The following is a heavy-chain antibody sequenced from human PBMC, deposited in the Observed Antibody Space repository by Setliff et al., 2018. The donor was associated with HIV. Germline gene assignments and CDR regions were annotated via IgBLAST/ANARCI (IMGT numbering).Heavy chain of an antibody. CDR1: GFTFSNYN. D-gene: IGHD3-22*01. V-gene: IGHV3-48*01. Sequence: GGSLRLSCAASGFTFSNYNMNWVRQAPGKGLEWISFITSTGINIHDTDSVKVRFTDSRDNARNSLYLQMDSLRVEDTAVYYCAKVDTAMVVHYYDSSGYLRPFDSWGQGTLVTVSS. CDR3: AKVDTAMVVHYYDSSGYLRPFDS. CDR2: ITSTGINI. J-gene: IGHJ4*02.